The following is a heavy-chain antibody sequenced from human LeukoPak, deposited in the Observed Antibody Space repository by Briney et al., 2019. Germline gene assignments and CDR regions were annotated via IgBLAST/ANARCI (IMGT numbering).Heavy chain of an antibody. CDR2: IRYDGSNK. V-gene: IGHV3-30*02. CDR3: AKEESLDTPLDY. CDR1: GFTFSSYG. J-gene: IGHJ4*02. D-gene: IGHD5-18*01. Sequence: PGGSLRLSCAASGFTFSSYGMHWVRQAPGKGLEWVAFIRYDGSNKYYADSVKGRFTISRDNSKNTLYLQMNSLRAEDTAVYYCAKEESLDTPLDYWGQGTLVTVSS.